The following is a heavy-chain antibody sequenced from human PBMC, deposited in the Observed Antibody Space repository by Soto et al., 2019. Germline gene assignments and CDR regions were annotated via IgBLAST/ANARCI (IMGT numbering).Heavy chain of an antibody. V-gene: IGHV4-30-2*01. CDR1: GGAISSGGYS. D-gene: IGHD6-6*01. CDR2: IYHSGST. J-gene: IGHJ6*02. Sequence: SETLSLTCAVSGGAISSGGYSWSWIRQPPGKGLEWIGYIYHSGSTYYNPSLKSRVTISVDRSKNQFALKLSSVTAADTAVYYCARAAPSRISSYGMDVWGQGTTVTVSS. CDR3: ARAAPSRISSYGMDV.